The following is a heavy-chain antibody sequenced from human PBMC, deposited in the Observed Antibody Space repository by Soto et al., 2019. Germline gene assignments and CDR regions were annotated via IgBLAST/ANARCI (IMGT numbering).Heavy chain of an antibody. J-gene: IGHJ6*02. CDR1: GFTFSSYA. CDR2: ISYDGSNK. Sequence: LKISCAASGFTFSSYAMHWVRQAPGKGLEWVAVISYDGSNKYYADSVKGRFTISRDNSKNTLYLQMNSLRAEDTAVYYCARGPSTYYDFWSGYYKDYYYGMDVWGQGTTVTVSS. D-gene: IGHD3-3*01. CDR3: ARGPSTYYDFWSGYYKDYYYGMDV. V-gene: IGHV3-30-3*01.